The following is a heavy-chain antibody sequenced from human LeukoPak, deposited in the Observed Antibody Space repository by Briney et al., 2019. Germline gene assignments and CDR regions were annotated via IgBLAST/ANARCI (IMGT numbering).Heavy chain of an antibody. CDR3: ARGAAYGSGSYSDY. Sequence: PSETLCLTCAVYGGSFSGYYWSWIRQPPGKGLEWIGEINHSGSTNYNPSLKSRVTISVDTSKNQFSLKLSSVTAADTAVYYCARGAAYGSGSYSDYWGQGTLVTVSS. J-gene: IGHJ4*02. D-gene: IGHD3-10*01. V-gene: IGHV4-34*01. CDR2: INHSGST. CDR1: GGSFSGYY.